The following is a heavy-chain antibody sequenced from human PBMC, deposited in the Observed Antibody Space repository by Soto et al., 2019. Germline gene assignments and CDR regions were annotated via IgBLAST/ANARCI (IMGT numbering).Heavy chain of an antibody. J-gene: IGHJ4*02. CDR3: AKGSSGFRHFDY. V-gene: IGHV3-23*01. Sequence: EVQLLESGGGLVQPEGSLRLSCAASGFTFTNYAMSWVRQAPGKGLEWVSTIGGSGDSTYYADSVKGRFTISRDNSKNTVYLQINSLRAEDTAIYYCAKGSSGFRHFDYWGQGALVTVSS. CDR2: IGGSGDST. D-gene: IGHD3-22*01. CDR1: GFTFTNYA.